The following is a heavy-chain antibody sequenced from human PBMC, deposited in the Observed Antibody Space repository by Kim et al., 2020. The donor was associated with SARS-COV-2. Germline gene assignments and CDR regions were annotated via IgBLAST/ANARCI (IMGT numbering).Heavy chain of an antibody. J-gene: IGHJ4*02. CDR3: ARGTGSLGTYYYGSGSYES. V-gene: IGHV1-2*02. D-gene: IGHD3-10*01. CDR2: INPNSGGT. Sequence: ASVKVSCKASGYTFTGYYMHWVRQAPGQGLEWMGWINPNSGGTNYAQKFQGRVTMTRDTSISTAYMELSRLRSDDTAVYYCARGTGSLGTYYYGSGSYESWGQGTLVTVSS. CDR1: GYTFTGYY.